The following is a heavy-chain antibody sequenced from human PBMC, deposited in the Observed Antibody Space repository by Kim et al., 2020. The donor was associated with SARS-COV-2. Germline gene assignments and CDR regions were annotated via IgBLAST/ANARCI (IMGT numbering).Heavy chain of an antibody. CDR3: ARPPKYYYGMDV. Sequence: NHNPSLKSGVTMSVYKSKNQFSLKLSSVTAADTAVYYCARPPKYYYGMDVWGQGTTVTVSS. J-gene: IGHJ6*02. V-gene: IGHV4-4*07.